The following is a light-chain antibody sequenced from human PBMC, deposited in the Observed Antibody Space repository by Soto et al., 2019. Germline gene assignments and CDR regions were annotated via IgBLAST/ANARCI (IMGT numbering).Light chain of an antibody. CDR3: QQYYTTPLT. CDR1: QSLLYSSNNKNS. V-gene: IGKV4-1*01. Sequence: DIVMTQSPDSLAVSLGERVTINCRSSQSLLYSSNNKNSLGWYQQKPGQPPKLLIYWASSRESGVPDRFSGSGSGTDFTLTISSLQAEDVAVYYCQQYYTTPLTFGGGTKVEIK. CDR2: WAS. J-gene: IGKJ4*01.